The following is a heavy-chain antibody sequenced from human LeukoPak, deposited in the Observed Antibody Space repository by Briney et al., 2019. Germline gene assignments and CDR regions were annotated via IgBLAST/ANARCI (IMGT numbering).Heavy chain of an antibody. V-gene: IGHV3-30-3*01. CDR2: ISYDGSNK. CDR1: GFTFSSYA. CDR3: AKARPLLGSGHNWFDP. Sequence: QTGRSLRLSCAASGFTFSSYAMHWVRQAPGKGLEWVAVISYDGSNKYYADSVKGRFTISRDNSKNTLYLQMNSLRSDDTAVYYCAKARPLLGSGHNWFDPWGQGTLVTVSS. J-gene: IGHJ5*02. D-gene: IGHD1-26*01.